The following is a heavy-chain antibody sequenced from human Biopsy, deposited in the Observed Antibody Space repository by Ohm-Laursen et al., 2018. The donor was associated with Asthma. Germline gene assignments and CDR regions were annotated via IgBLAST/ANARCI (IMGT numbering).Heavy chain of an antibody. J-gene: IGHJ5*02. CDR3: AREAATAGFFDP. CDR1: GGYLTGHY. V-gene: IGHV4-31*03. D-gene: IGHD6-13*01. Sequence: SQTLSLTCTVYGGYLTGHYWNWIRQHPGKGLELIGYIYSSGGTYYNPSLKSRVTISMDRSKNQFSLKVNSVTAADTAVYYCAREAATAGFFDPWGQGSLVTVSS. CDR2: IYSSGGT.